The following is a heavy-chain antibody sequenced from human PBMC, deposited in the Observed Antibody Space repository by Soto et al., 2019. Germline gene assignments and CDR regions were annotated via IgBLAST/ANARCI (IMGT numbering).Heavy chain of an antibody. D-gene: IGHD2-21*02. CDR1: GYTFTNYA. Sequence: LVKVYCKASGYTFTNYAMHWLRQANGQRLEWMGWINVCNGNTKYSQKFQDRVTITTDTSTSTAYMELRSLRSDDTAVYYCARGGDEFDYWGQGTLVTVSS. CDR2: INVCNGNT. J-gene: IGHJ4*02. V-gene: IGHV1-3*01. CDR3: ARGGDEFDY.